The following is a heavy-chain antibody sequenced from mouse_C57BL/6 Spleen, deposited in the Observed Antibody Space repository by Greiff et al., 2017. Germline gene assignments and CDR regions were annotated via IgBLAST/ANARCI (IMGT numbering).Heavy chain of an antibody. CDR3: TRSGDGPFDY. J-gene: IGHJ2*01. CDR1: GYTFTDYE. CDR2: IDPETGGT. D-gene: IGHD2-3*01. Sequence: VQLQQSGAELVRPGASVTLSCKASGYTFTDYEMHWVKQTPVHGLEWIGAIDPETGGTAYNQKFKGKAILTADKSSSTAYMELRSLTSEDSAVXYCTRSGDGPFDYWGQGTTLTVSS. V-gene: IGHV1-15*01.